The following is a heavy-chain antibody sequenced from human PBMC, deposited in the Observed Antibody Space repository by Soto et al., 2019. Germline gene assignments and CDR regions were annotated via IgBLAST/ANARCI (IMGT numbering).Heavy chain of an antibody. CDR1: GGTFSSYA. D-gene: IGHD5-12*01. J-gene: IGHJ5*02. Sequence: SVKVSCKASGGTFSSYAISWVRQAPGQGLEWMGGIIPIFGTANYAQKFQGRVTITADESTSTAYMELSSLRSEDTAVYYCARELRYSGYDYSFRFDPRAQRTPVTGSS. V-gene: IGHV1-69*13. CDR2: IIPIFGTA. CDR3: ARELRYSGYDYSFRFDP.